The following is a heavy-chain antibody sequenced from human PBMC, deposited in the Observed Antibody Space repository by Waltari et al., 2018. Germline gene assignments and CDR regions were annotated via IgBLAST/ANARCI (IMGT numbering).Heavy chain of an antibody. V-gene: IGHV3-21*02. CDR1: SLTLPDSS. Sequence: EIRLVESGGGLVQPGGSLRLSCPVSSLTLPDSSITWVRHAPGKGLEWVSTITSGGSYIYYADSVEGRFTVSRDDAKKSVYLQMNGLRAEDTALYYCARDGDSTTGSGFAYYYGMDVWGPGTTVTVSS. D-gene: IGHD1-1*01. CDR3: ARDGDSTTGSGFAYYYGMDV. CDR2: ITSGGSYI. J-gene: IGHJ6*02.